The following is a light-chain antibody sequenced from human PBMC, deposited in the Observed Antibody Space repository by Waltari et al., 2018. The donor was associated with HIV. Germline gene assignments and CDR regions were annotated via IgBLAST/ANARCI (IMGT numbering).Light chain of an antibody. J-gene: IGLJ2*01. Sequence: QSDLTQPPSVSGAPGQRVTISCAGGESDPGLGFDVHRYQPFPGKAPTLLIYGNKNRPSGVPDRFSGFKSGTSAFLVISGLQAEDEADYHCQSYDAKLSGPVFGGGTKLTVL. CDR2: GNK. CDR1: ESDPGLGFD. V-gene: IGLV1-40*02. CDR3: QSYDAKLSGPV.